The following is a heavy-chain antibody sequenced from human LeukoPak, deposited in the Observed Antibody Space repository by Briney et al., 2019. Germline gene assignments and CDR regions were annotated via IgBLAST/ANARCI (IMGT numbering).Heavy chain of an antibody. D-gene: IGHD3-22*01. J-gene: IGHJ4*02. CDR1: GFSLSTGGVG. V-gene: IGHV2-5*02. CDR2: IYWDDDK. CDR3: AHYRHYYDSSGQYFFDY. Sequence: SGPTLVNPTQTLTLTCTFSGFSLSTGGVGVGWIRQPPGKALEWLALIYWDDDKRYSPSLKSRLTITKDTSKNQVVLTMTNMDPVDTATYYCAHYRHYYDSSGQYFFDYWGRGTLVTVSS.